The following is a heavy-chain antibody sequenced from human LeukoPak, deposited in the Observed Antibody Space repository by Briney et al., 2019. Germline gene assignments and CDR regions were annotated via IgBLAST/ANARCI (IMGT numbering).Heavy chain of an antibody. J-gene: IGHJ5*02. CDR3: AREIMTPLNLGGWFDP. Sequence: SETLSLTCTVSGGSISSSSYYWGWIRQPPGKGLEWIGSIYYSGSTYYNPSLKSRVTISVDTSKNQFSLKLSSVTAADTAVYYCAREIMTPLNLGGWFDPWGQGTLVTVSS. D-gene: IGHD3-16*01. V-gene: IGHV4-39*07. CDR1: GGSISSSSYY. CDR2: IYYSGST.